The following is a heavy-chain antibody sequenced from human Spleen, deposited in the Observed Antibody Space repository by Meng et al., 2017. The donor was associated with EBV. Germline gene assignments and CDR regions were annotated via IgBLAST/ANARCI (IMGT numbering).Heavy chain of an antibody. CDR2: IIPIFGAP. CDR3: ARDYGDYLFDY. Sequence: QGQLVPSGAEVKKPGSSVKVSCKASGGNFNNYEFSWVRQAPGQGLEWMGEIIPIFGAPNYAQKFQDRVTFTADESTNTAYMELSSLRSEDTAVYFCARDYGDYLFDYWGQGTLVTVSS. D-gene: IGHD4-17*01. V-gene: IGHV1-69*01. J-gene: IGHJ4*02. CDR1: GGNFNNYE.